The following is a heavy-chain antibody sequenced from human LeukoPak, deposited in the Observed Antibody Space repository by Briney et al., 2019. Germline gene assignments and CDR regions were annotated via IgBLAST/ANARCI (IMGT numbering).Heavy chain of an antibody. Sequence: ASVKVSCKASGYTFTSYAMNWVRQAPGQRLEWMGWINAGNGNTKYSQKFQGRVTITRDTSASTAYMELSSLRSEDTAVYHCARGPTRPWFDPWGLGTLVTVSS. CDR3: ARGPTRPWFDP. CDR2: INAGNGNT. CDR1: GYTFTSYA. V-gene: IGHV1-3*01. D-gene: IGHD5-12*01. J-gene: IGHJ5*02.